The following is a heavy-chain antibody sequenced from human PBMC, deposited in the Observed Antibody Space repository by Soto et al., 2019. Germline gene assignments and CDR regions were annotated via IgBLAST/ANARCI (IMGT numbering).Heavy chain of an antibody. J-gene: IGHJ5*02. CDR2: IYYSGST. V-gene: IGHV4-31*01. Sequence: QVQLQESGPGLVKPSQTLSLTCTVSGGSISSGGXXXSWIRQHPGKGLEWIGYIYYSGSTYYNPXXXXXXXXXXXXXXXXXXXXXXXXXXADTXVYYCXRSVFPWGQGTLVTVSS. CDR3: XRSVFP. D-gene: IGHD3-22*01. CDR1: GGSISSGGXX.